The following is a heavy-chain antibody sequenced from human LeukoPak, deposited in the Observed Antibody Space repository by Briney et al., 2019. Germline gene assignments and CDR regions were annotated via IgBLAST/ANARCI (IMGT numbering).Heavy chain of an antibody. Sequence: PGGSLRLSCAASGFTFSSYGMHWVRQAPGKGLEWVAFIRYDGSNKYYADSVKGRFTISRDNSKNTLYLQMNSLRAEDTAVYYCAKGSRFEGFGEFVGYYYYYMDVWGKGTTVTVSS. CDR2: IRYDGSNK. D-gene: IGHD3-10*01. CDR1: GFTFSSYG. CDR3: AKGSRFEGFGEFVGYYYYYMDV. J-gene: IGHJ6*03. V-gene: IGHV3-30*02.